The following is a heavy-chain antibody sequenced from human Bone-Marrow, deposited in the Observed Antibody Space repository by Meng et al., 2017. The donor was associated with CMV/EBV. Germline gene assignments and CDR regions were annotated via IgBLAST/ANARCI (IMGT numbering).Heavy chain of an antibody. J-gene: IGHJ6*01. D-gene: IGHD3-3*01. CDR1: GGSFSGYY. CDR2: INHSGST. V-gene: IGHV4-34*01. Sequence: SETLSLTCAVYGGSFSGYYWSWIRQPPGKGLEWIGEINHSGSTNYNPSLKSRVTISVDTSKNQFSLKLSSVTAADTAVYYCASSRWSGYYINYYYGMDVWGQGPTVTGSS. CDR3: ASSRWSGYYINYYYGMDV.